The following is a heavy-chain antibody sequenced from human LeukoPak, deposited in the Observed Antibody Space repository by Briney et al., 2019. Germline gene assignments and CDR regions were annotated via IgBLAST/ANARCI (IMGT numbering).Heavy chain of an antibody. Sequence: PGGSLRLSCAASGFTFSSYAMSWVRQAPGKGLEWVSAISGSGGSTYYADSVKGRFTISRDNSKNTLYLQMNSLRAEDTAVYYCAKARGMISFGGVAVWGQGTLVTVSS. CDR3: AKARGMISFGGVAV. V-gene: IGHV3-23*01. CDR2: ISGSGGST. J-gene: IGHJ4*02. D-gene: IGHD3-16*01. CDR1: GFTFSSYA.